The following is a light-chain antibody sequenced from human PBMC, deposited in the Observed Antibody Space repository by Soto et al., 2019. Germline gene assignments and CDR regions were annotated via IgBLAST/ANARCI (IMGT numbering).Light chain of an antibody. CDR1: QSVSRY. V-gene: IGKV3-11*01. CDR3: PPRSGWLLR. CDR2: DAS. J-gene: IGKJ5*01. Sequence: EIVLTQSPATLSLSPGERATLSCRASQSVSRYLFWYQQKPGLAPRLLIYDASNRATGVPARFSGSGSGTDFTLTISSVVSGDFAVALCPPRSGWLLRLGQGTRLEIK.